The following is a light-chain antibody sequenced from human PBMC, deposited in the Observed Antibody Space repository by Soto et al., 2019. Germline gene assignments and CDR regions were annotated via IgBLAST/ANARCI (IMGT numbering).Light chain of an antibody. CDR3: SSYAGSNSVV. Sequence: QSALTQPPSASGSPGQSVTISCTGTSSDVGAYNYVSWYQQHAGKVPKLIIYEVSKRPSGVPDRFSASKSGNAASLTVSGLQAEDEADYYCSSYAGSNSVVFGGGTKLTVL. CDR2: EVS. CDR1: SSDVGAYNY. V-gene: IGLV2-8*01. J-gene: IGLJ2*01.